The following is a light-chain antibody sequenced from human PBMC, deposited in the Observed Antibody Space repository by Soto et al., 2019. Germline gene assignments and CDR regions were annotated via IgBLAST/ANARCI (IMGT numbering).Light chain of an antibody. V-gene: IGKV1-39*01. CDR2: AAS. CDR3: QESYSTPSVT. CDR1: QSISAY. Sequence: DIQMTQSPSSMSASVEDRVTIPCRASQSISAYLNWYQQKPGKAPKLLIYAASSLQSGVPSRFSGSGSGTDFILTISSLQPEDFATYYCQESYSTPSVTFGPGTKVDIK. J-gene: IGKJ3*01.